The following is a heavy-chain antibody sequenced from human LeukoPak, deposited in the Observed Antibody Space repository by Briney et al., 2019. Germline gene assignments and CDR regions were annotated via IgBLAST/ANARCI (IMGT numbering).Heavy chain of an antibody. J-gene: IGHJ6*03. CDR3: ARVSFSSVLMVYAPYYYYYMDV. V-gene: IGHV4-59*01. Sequence: SETLSLTCTVSGGSISSYYWTWIRQPPGKGLEWIGYIYYSGSTNYNPSLKSRVTISVDTSKNQFSLKLSSVTAADTAVYYCARVSFSSVLMVYAPYYYYYMDVWGKGTTVTVSS. CDR2: IYYSGST. D-gene: IGHD2-8*01. CDR1: GGSISSYY.